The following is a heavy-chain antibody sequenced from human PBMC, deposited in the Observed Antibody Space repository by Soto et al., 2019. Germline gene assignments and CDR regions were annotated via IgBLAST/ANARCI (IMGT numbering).Heavy chain of an antibody. D-gene: IGHD2-8*01. CDR3: ARGDSTDCSNGVCSFFYNHDMDV. CDR2: INPKSGGT. J-gene: IGHJ6*02. Sequence: ASGKVSCKASGYSFTDYHIHWVRQAPGQGLEWLGRINPKSGGTSTAQKLQGWVTMTTDTSISTASMELTRLTSDDTAIYYCARGDSTDCSNGVCSFFYNHDMDVWGQGTTVTVSS. V-gene: IGHV1-2*04. CDR1: GYSFTDYH.